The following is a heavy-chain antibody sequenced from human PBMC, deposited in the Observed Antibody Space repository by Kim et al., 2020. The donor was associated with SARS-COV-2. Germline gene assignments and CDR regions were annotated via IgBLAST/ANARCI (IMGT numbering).Heavy chain of an antibody. J-gene: IGHJ4*02. CDR2: IYYSGST. V-gene: IGHV4-39*01. Sequence: SETLSLTCTVSGGSISSSSYYWGWIRQPPGKGLEWIGSIYYSGSTYYNPSLKSRVTISVDTSKNQFSLKLSSVTAADTAVYYCARGPYDYDSSGYFIAYYFDYWGQGTLVTVSS. CDR3: ARGPYDYDSSGYFIAYYFDY. D-gene: IGHD3-22*01. CDR1: GGSISSSSYY.